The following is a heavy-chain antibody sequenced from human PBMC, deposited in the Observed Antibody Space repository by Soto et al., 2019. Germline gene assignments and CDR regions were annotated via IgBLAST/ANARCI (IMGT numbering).Heavy chain of an antibody. V-gene: IGHV4-4*07. CDR1: GASISGFY. CDR2: IYATGTT. J-gene: IGHJ5*02. D-gene: IGHD1-1*01. CDR3: VRDGTKTLPDWFDP. Sequence: SETLSLTCTVSGASISGFYWSWIRKSAGKGLEWIGRIYATGTTDYNPSLKSRVMMSVDTSKKQFSLKLRSVTAADTAVYYCVRDGTKTLPDWFDPWGQGLSVTVAS.